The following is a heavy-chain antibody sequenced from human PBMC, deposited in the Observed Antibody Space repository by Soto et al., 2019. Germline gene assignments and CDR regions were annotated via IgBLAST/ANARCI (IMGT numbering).Heavy chain of an antibody. D-gene: IGHD6-19*01. Sequence: GESLNISCAASGFTFSGSAMHWVRQASGKGLEWVGRIRSKANSYATAYAASVKGRFTISRDDSKNTAYLQMNSLKTEDTAVYYCIRQVFGGIAVAGPVWGQGTLVTVSS. J-gene: IGHJ4*02. CDR1: GFTFSGSA. CDR3: IRQVFGGIAVAGPV. V-gene: IGHV3-73*01. CDR2: IRSKANSYAT.